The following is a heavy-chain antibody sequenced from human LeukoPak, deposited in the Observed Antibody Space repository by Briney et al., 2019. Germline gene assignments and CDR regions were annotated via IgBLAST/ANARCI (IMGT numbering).Heavy chain of an antibody. J-gene: IGHJ4*02. CDR3: ARHKSYGDSELY. CDR2: INQDGREK. CDR1: GFIFSNYW. D-gene: IGHD4-17*01. V-gene: IGHV3-7*05. Sequence: GGSLRLSCSASGFIFSNYWMSWVRQAPGKGLEWVANINQDGREKYYVDSVRGRFTISRDNAKNSLSLQMNSLRAEDTALYYCARHKSYGDSELYSSQGTLVTVSS.